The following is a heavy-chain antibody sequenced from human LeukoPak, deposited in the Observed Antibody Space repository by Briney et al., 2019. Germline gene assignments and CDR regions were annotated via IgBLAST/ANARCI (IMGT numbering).Heavy chain of an antibody. D-gene: IGHD1-26*01. CDR3: ARDRGVGATTYFDY. CDR2: ISSSSSTI. CDR1: GFTFSGYS. Sequence: GGSLRLSCAASGFTFSGYSMNWVRQAPGKGLEWVSYISSSSSTIYYADSVKGRFTISRDNAKNSLYLQMNSLRAEDTAVYYCARDRGVGATTYFDYWGQGTLVTVSS. J-gene: IGHJ4*02. V-gene: IGHV3-48*04.